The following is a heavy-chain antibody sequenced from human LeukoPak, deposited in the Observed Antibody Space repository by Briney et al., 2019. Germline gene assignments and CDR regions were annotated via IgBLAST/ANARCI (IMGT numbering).Heavy chain of an antibody. Sequence: APETLCPSCTVSGVSISAYWLSWVRQPAGKGLEWVGLIYTRGYPYQNPTLKSRVTISLDKSNTQLSLKLTSVTAADTAVYYCATKDGAYWSRAPLATVSS. CDR2: IYTRGYP. J-gene: IGHJ4*01. D-gene: IGHD1-1*01. CDR3: ATKDGAY. CDR1: GVSISAYW. V-gene: IGHV4-4*07.